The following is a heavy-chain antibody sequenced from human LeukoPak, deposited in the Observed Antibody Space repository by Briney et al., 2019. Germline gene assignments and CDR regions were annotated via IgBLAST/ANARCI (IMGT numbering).Heavy chain of an antibody. CDR2: INPNSGGT. Sequence: ASVKVSCKASGYTFTGYYMHWVRQAPGQGLEWMGWINPNSGGTNYAQKFQGRVTMTRDTSISTAYMELSRLRSDDTAVYYCARVGGIAGRPGGVVYYYYYGMDVWGQGTTVTVSS. CDR1: GYTFTGYY. CDR3: ARVGGIAGRPGGVVYYYYYGMDV. D-gene: IGHD6-13*01. J-gene: IGHJ6*02. V-gene: IGHV1-2*02.